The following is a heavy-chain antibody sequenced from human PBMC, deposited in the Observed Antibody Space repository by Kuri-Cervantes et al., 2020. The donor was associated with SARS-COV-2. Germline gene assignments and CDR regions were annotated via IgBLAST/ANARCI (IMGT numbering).Heavy chain of an antibody. V-gene: IGHV2-70*11. CDR3: VRIRAATVIADY. CDR1: GFSLNTSEMC. D-gene: IGHD4-11*01. Sequence: SGPTLVKPTQTLTLTCTFSGFSLNTSEMCVSWIRQPPGKALEWLARIDWDDDKYYSTSLKTRLIISKDTSKNQVVLTMTNMDPVDTATYYCVRIRAATVIADYWGQGTLVTVSS. J-gene: IGHJ4*02. CDR2: IDWDDDK.